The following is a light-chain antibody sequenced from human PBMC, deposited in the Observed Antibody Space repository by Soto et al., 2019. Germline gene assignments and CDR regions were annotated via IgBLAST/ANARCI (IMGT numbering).Light chain of an antibody. CDR1: QSVGSN. V-gene: IGKV3-15*01. Sequence: EIVMTQSPATLSVSPGEGATLSCRAGQSVGSNLAWYQQKPGQAPRLLIYGVSTRATGIPARFSGSGSGSDFTLTISSLQSEDFAVYFCQQYNDWPPYTFGQGTKLEIK. J-gene: IGKJ2*01. CDR3: QQYNDWPPYT. CDR2: GVS.